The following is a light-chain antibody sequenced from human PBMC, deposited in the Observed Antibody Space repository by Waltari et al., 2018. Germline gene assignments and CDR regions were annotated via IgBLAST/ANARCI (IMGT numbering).Light chain of an antibody. J-gene: IGKJ5*01. CDR3: QQSYSTSIT. CDR1: QSISSY. Sequence: DIQMTQSPSSLSASVGDRVTIPCRASQSISSYLNWYQQKPGKAPKLLIYAASRLQSGVPSRFSGSGSGTDFTLTISSLQPEDFATYYCQQSYSTSITFGQGTRLEIK. V-gene: IGKV1-39*01. CDR2: AAS.